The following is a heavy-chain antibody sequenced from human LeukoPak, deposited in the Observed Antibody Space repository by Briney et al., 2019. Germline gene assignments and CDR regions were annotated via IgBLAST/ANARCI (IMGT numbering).Heavy chain of an antibody. CDR2: INYTGDTATGTT. Sequence: SETLSLTCGVSGGSFSGYSWNWIRQSPGKGLEWIADINYTGDTATGTTNYSPSLGSRVTISVDPSKNQFSLHLSSVTAADTGVYYCARGFSGFREFDYWGQGTLVTVSS. D-gene: IGHD1-14*01. V-gene: IGHV4-34*01. CDR3: ARGFSGFREFDY. J-gene: IGHJ4*02. CDR1: GGSFSGYS.